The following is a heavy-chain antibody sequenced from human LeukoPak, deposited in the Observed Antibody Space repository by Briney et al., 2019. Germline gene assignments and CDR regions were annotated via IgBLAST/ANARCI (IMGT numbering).Heavy chain of an antibody. CDR1: GFTFSGYS. J-gene: IGHJ4*02. V-gene: IGHV3-48*01. Sequence: PGGSLRLSCATSGFTFSGYSMNWVRQAPGKGLEWISYISSSSINIHYGDSVKGRFTISRDNAENSLYLQMNSLRAEDTAVYYCARGPSAYSGSYSEFDYWGQGTLVTVSS. CDR2: ISSSSINI. D-gene: IGHD1-26*01. CDR3: ARGPSAYSGSYSEFDY.